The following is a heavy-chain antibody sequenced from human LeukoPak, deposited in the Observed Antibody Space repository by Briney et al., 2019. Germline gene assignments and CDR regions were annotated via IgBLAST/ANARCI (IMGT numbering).Heavy chain of an antibody. V-gene: IGHV4-34*01. D-gene: IGHD3-22*01. Sequence: SETLSLTCGVYGGSFSGYYWSWIRQPPGEGLEWIGEINHSGSTNYNPSLTSRVTISVHTSKNHFSLQLSSVTAADTAVYYCARGNYYDSSGYYGYWGQGTLVTVSS. J-gene: IGHJ4*02. CDR1: GGSFSGYY. CDR2: INHSGST. CDR3: ARGNYYDSSGYYGY.